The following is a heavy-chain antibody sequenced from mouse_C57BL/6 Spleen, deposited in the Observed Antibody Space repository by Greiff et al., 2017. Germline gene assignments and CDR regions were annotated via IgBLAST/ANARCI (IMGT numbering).Heavy chain of an antibody. Sequence: EVKVVESGGGLVKPGGSLKLSCAASGFTFSDYGMHWVRQAPEKGLEWVAYISSGSSTIYYADTVKGRFTISSDNAKNTLFLQMTSLRSEDTAMYYCAANYDGYYGFAYWGQGTLVTVSA. J-gene: IGHJ3*01. V-gene: IGHV5-17*01. CDR3: AANYDGYYGFAY. D-gene: IGHD2-3*01. CDR2: ISSGSSTI. CDR1: GFTFSDYG.